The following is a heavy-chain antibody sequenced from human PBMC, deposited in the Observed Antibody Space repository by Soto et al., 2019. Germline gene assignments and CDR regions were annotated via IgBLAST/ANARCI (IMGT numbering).Heavy chain of an antibody. J-gene: IGHJ3*01. V-gene: IGHV3-7*01. CDR1: DFTISPYW. CDR2: IKEDGSVT. D-gene: IGHD3-10*01. CDR3: GTDQWGGAFDL. Sequence: GGSLRLSCATSDFTISPYWMTWVRQTPGQGLEFVANIKEDGSVTNYVDSVKGRFTISRDNAKNSLYLQMNSLRAEDTAVYYCGTDQWGGAFDLWGRGTTVTVSS.